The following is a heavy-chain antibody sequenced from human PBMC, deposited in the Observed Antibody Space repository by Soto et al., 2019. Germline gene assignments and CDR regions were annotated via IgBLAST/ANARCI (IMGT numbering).Heavy chain of an antibody. V-gene: IGHV2-5*02. CDR1: GFSLSTSGVG. Sequence: SGPTLVNPTLTLTLTCTFSGFSLSTSGVGVGWIRQPPGKALEWLALIYWDDDKRYSPSLKSRLTITKDTSKNQVILTMTNMDHVVTATYYYAHRSGSSSWFEAVGDWGQGT. D-gene: IGHD6-13*01. CDR3: AHRSGSSSWFEAVGD. J-gene: IGHJ6*02. CDR2: IYWDDDK.